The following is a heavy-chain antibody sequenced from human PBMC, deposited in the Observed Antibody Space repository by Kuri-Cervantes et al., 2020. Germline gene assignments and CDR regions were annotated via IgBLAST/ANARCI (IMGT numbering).Heavy chain of an antibody. Sequence: ASVNVSCKASGGTFSSYAISWVRQAPGQGLEWMGWISAYNGDTNYAQKLQGRVTMTTDTSTSTAYMELRSLRSDDTAVYYCARDSRPRKRYYYDSSGPDYWGQGTLVTVSS. CDR1: GGTFSSYA. J-gene: IGHJ4*02. V-gene: IGHV1-18*01. D-gene: IGHD3-22*01. CDR2: ISAYNGDT. CDR3: ARDSRPRKRYYYDSSGPDY.